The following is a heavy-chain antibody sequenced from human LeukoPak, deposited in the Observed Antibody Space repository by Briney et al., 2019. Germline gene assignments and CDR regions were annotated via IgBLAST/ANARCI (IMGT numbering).Heavy chain of an antibody. CDR1: GFTFSSYS. Sequence: PGGSLRLSCAASGFTFSSYSMNWVRQAPGKGLEWVSSISSSSSYIYYADSVKGRFTISRDNAKNSLYLQMNSLRAEDTAVYYCARDSGGRGSYPCWGQGTLVTVSS. V-gene: IGHV3-21*01. D-gene: IGHD1-26*01. J-gene: IGHJ4*02. CDR3: ARDSGGRGSYPC. CDR2: ISSSSSYI.